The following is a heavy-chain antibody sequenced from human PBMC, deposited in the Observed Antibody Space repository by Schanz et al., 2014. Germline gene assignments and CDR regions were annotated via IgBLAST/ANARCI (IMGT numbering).Heavy chain of an antibody. CDR1: GFTFSDYW. CDR3: VSQTGSPNY. Sequence: EVQLVESGGGLVQPGGSLRLSCTASGFTFSDYWMSWVRQAPGKGPEWVSYVSRSTPDIYYADSVKGRFTVSRDNAKNSVYLQMNGLRVEDTAVYFCVSQTGSPNYWGQGTLVTVSS. CDR2: VSRSTPDI. V-gene: IGHV3-48*04. J-gene: IGHJ4*02. D-gene: IGHD6-13*01.